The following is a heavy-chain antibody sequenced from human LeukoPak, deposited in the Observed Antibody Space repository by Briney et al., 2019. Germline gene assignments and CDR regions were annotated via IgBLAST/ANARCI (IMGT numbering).Heavy chain of an antibody. D-gene: IGHD2-2*02. CDR2: ISSSSSYI. V-gene: IGHV3-21*01. J-gene: IGHJ3*02. CDR1: GFTFSSYS. Sequence: GGSLRLSCAASGFTFSSYSMNWVRQAPGKGLERVSSISSSSSYIYYADSVKGRFTISRDNAKNSLYLQMNSLRAEDTAVYYCASLSVVVPAAIGAFDIWGQGTMVTVSS. CDR3: ASLSVVVPAAIGAFDI.